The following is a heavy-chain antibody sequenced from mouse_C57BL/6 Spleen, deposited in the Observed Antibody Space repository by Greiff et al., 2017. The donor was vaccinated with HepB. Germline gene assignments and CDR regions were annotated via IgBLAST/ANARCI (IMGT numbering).Heavy chain of an antibody. J-gene: IGHJ3*01. CDR2: ISYDGSN. CDR3: ARVYGNGAWFAY. D-gene: IGHD2-10*02. V-gene: IGHV3-6*01. CDR1: GYSITSGYF. Sequence: VQLKESGPGLVKPSQSLSLTCSVTGYSITSGYFWNWIRQVPGNKLEWMGYISYDGSNNYNPSLKNRISITRDTSKNQFFLKLNSVTTEDTATYYCARVYGNGAWFAYWGQGTLVTVSA.